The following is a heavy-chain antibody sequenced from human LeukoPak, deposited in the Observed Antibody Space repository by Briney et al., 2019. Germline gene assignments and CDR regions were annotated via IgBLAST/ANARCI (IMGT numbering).Heavy chain of an antibody. D-gene: IGHD6-6*01. CDR1: GYTFTSYD. Sequence: ASVKLSCKASGYTFTSYDINWVRQATGQGLEWMGWINPNSGGTNYAQKFQGRVTMTRDTSISTASMELGRLRSDDTAVYYCARVLQLARYYYYMDVWGKGTTVTVSS. J-gene: IGHJ6*03. V-gene: IGHV1-2*02. CDR2: INPNSGGT. CDR3: ARVLQLARYYYYMDV.